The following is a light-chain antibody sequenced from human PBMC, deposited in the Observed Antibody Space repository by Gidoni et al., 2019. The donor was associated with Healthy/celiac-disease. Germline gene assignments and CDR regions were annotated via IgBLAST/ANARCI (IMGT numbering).Light chain of an antibody. Sequence: SYELTQPPSVSVSPGQTASITCSGDKLGDKYAYWYQQKPGQSPVLVIYDDSKRPSGTPERLYGYNSGSTATLTISGTQAMDEADYYCQAWDSSTEVVFGGGTKLTVL. CDR2: DDS. J-gene: IGLJ2*01. V-gene: IGLV3-1*01. CDR3: QAWDSSTEVV. CDR1: KLGDKY.